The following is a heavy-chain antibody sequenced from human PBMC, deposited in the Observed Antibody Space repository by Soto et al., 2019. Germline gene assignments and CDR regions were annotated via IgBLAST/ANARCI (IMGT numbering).Heavy chain of an antibody. CDR3: ARENTAMVAFDY. J-gene: IGHJ4*02. D-gene: IGHD5-18*01. CDR1: GGSICSGDYY. V-gene: IGHV4-30-4*01. CDR2: IYYSGST. Sequence: PSETLSLTCTVSGGSICSGDYYWSWIRQPPGKGLEWIGYIYYSGSTYYNPSLKSRVTISVDTSKDQFSLKLSSVTAADTAVYYCARENTAMVAFDYWGQGTLVTVSS.